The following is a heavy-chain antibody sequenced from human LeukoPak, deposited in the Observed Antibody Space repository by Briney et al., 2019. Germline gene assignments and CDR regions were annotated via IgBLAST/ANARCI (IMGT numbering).Heavy chain of an antibody. D-gene: IGHD6-13*01. V-gene: IGHV3-30*02. CDR1: GFTFSNYG. CDR3: ARDRVGQRLVPGGRYYYYMDV. CDR2: IRYDGSDK. Sequence: GGSLRLSCPASGFTFSNYGMHWVRQAPGKGLEWVAFIRYDGSDKYYADSLKGRFTISRDNSKNTLYLQMNSLRAEDTAVYYCARDRVGQRLVPGGRYYYYMDVWVKGTTVNISS. J-gene: IGHJ6*03.